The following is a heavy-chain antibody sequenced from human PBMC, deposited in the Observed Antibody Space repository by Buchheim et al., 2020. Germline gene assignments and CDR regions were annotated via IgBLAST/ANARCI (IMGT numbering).Heavy chain of an antibody. CDR1: GGSISNEGYY. V-gene: IGHV4-31*03. CDR2: IYYSGTT. J-gene: IGHJ3*01. CDR3: ARDSFVVVERIRDAIDV. D-gene: IGHD2-21*01. Sequence: QVQLQESGPGLVKPSQTLSLTCTVSGGSISNEGYYWSWIRQHPGKGLEWIGYIYYSGTTYYNPSLKSRVSISVDTSMNQFSLKLSSVTDADTAVYYCARDSFVVVERIRDAIDVWGQGT.